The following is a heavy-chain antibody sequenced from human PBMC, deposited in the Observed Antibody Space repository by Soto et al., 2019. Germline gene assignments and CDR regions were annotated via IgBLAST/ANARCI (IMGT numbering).Heavy chain of an antibody. V-gene: IGHV1-2*02. CDR3: AASSGYCRSTSFYYSPMVY. Sequence: ASVKVSCKASGSTFTGSSMHWVRQAPGRGLEWMGWINPNSGGTNVAQKFQGRVTMTRDTSITTAYMELSRLRSVDTAVYYWAASSGYCRSTSFYYSPMVYWGQGTLGTV. CDR1: GSTFTGSS. CDR2: INPNSGGT. D-gene: IGHD2-2*03. J-gene: IGHJ4*02.